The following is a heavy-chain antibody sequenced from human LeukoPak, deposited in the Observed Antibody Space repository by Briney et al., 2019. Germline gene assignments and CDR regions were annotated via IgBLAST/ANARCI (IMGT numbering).Heavy chain of an antibody. J-gene: IGHJ5*02. D-gene: IGHD3-22*01. CDR2: IYPGDSDT. V-gene: IGHV5-51*01. CDR3: ARHGINYYDSSGYYLNWFDP. Sequence: GASLKISCKGSGYRFTSYWIGWVRPMPGKGLEWMGIIYPGDSDTRYSPSFQGQVTISADKSISTAYLQWSSLKASDTAMYYCARHGINYYDSSGYYLNWFDPWGQGTLVTVSS. CDR1: GYRFTSYW.